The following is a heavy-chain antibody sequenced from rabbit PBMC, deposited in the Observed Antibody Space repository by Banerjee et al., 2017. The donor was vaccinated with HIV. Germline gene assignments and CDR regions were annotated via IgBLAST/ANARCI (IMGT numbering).Heavy chain of an antibody. Sequence: QSLEESGGDLVKPGASLTLTCTASGFSFSSSYWICWVRQAPGKGLEWIACIYAGSSGSTYYASWAKGRFTISKTSSTTVTLQVTSLTAADTATYFCARDYAGYAAGYYLNLWGPGTLVTVS. CDR1: GFSFSSSYW. CDR2: IYAGSSGST. D-gene: IGHD7-1*01. V-gene: IGHV1S40*01. CDR3: ARDYAGYAAGYYLNL. J-gene: IGHJ4*01.